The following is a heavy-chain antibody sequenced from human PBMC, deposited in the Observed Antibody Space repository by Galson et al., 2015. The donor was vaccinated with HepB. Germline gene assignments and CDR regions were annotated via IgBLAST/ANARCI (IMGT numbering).Heavy chain of an antibody. CDR2: INSDGSST. CDR3: AIPYCSSTSCYTPYYYYGMDV. D-gene: IGHD2-2*02. V-gene: IGHV3-74*01. CDR1: GFTFSSYW. J-gene: IGHJ6*02. Sequence: SLRLSCAASGFTFSSYWMHWVRQAPGKGLVWVSRINSDGSSTSYADSVKGRFTISRDNAKNTLYLQMNSLRAEDTAVYYCAIPYCSSTSCYTPYYYYGMDVWGQGTTVTVSS.